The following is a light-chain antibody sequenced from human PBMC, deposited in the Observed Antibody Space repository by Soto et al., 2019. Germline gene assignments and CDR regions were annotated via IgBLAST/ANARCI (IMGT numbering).Light chain of an antibody. J-gene: IGKJ4*01. CDR2: ATS. CDR3: QPYDSSHLT. CDR1: QNVNSRY. V-gene: IGKV3-20*01. Sequence: ENVLTQSPGTLSLSPGERATLSCRASQNVNSRYLAWYQQKPGQAPSLLVYATSSRAAGIPDRFSGSGSGTDFTLTISRLEPEDFAVYYCQPYDSSHLTFGGGTKVEIK.